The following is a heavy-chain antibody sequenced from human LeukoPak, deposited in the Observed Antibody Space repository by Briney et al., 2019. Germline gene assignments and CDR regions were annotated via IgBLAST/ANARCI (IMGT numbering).Heavy chain of an antibody. CDR1: EYSSTSYY. J-gene: IGHJ4*02. V-gene: IGHV5-51*01. CDR3: ARPVSGELYYSDY. CDR2: IYPGDSDT. Sequence: GSSLKISRTRSEYSSTSYYICWVRQMPGHGLESMEIIYPGDSDTRYSPSFQGQVTISADKSISTAYLQWSSLKASDTAMYYGARPVSGELYYSDYWGQGTLVTVSS. D-gene: IGHD1-26*01.